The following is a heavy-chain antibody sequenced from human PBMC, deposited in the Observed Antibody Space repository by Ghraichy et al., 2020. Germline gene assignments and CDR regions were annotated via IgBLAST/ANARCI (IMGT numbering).Heavy chain of an antibody. CDR3: ARHRLDWLGESDFHFYFMDV. Sequence: SQTLSLTCTVSGASVRSSYYYWGWIRQPPGKGLEWIATMFYSGTTYSTPSLERRITLSMDPSKNQFSLRMRSVTAAEPAVYYCARHRLDWLGESDFHFYFMDVWGLGTTVTVSS. CDR2: MFYSGTT. D-gene: IGHD3-10*01. J-gene: IGHJ6*03. V-gene: IGHV4-39*01. CDR1: GASVRSSYYY.